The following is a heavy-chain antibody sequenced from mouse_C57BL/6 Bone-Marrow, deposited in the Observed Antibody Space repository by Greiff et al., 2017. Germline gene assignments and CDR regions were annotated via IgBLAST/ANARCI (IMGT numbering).Heavy chain of an antibody. CDR1: GYAFSSSW. CDR2: IYPGDGDT. J-gene: IGHJ1*03. D-gene: IGHD2-5*01. Sequence: QVQLKESGPELVKPGASVKISCKASGYAFSSSWMNWVKQRPGKGLEWIGRIYPGDGDTNYNGKFKGKATLTADKSSSTAYMQLSSLTSEDSAVYVCARRDTSNYPYLYFDVWGTGTTVTVSA. V-gene: IGHV1-82*01. CDR3: ARRDTSNYPYLYFDV.